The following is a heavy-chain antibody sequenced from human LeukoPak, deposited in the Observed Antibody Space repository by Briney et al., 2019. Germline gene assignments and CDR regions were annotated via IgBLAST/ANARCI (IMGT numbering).Heavy chain of an antibody. J-gene: IGHJ2*01. V-gene: IGHV3-30*03. CDR1: GFTLSSHG. D-gene: IGHD5-18*01. CDR2: ISYDGRNE. Sequence: PGGSLRLSCTASGFTLSSHGMHWVRQAPGKGLEWVAVISYDGRNEYYADSMRGRFTVSRGNSKNTLYLQMNSVRAEDTAVYYCATDSPYSYADLWGRGTLVTVSS. CDR3: ATDSPYSYADL.